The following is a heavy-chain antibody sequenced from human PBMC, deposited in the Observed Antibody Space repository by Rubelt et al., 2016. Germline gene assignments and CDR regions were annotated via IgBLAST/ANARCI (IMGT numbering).Heavy chain of an antibody. J-gene: IGHJ4*02. V-gene: IGHV1-2*06. Sequence: QVQLVQSGAEVKKPGASVKVSCKASGYTFTGYYMHWVRQAPGQGLEWMGRVHPNSGGTNLAQNFQGRVTLTRDTSISTVYVELSSLTPDDTAVYYCARGSIAAHSYLDYWGQGTLVIVSS. CDR1: GYTFTGYY. D-gene: IGHD6-6*01. CDR3: ARGSIAAHSYLDY. CDR2: VHPNSGGT.